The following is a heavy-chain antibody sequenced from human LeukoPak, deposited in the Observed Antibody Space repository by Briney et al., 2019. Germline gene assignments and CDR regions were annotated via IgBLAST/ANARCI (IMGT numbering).Heavy chain of an antibody. CDR3: ARHAGGIAAAGTRPFDY. CDR1: GASFSSSTYY. D-gene: IGHD6-13*01. CDR2: IYCGGGT. J-gene: IGHJ4*02. Sequence: SETLSLTCTVSGASFSSSTYYWGWIRQPPGKGLEWIGSIYCGGGTYYNPSLKSRVTMSVDTAKKHFSLKLSSVTAADTAVYYCARHAGGIAAAGTRPFDYWGQGTLVTVSS. V-gene: IGHV4-39*01.